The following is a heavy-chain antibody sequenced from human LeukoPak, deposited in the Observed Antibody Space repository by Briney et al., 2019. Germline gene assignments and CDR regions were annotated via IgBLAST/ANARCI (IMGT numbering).Heavy chain of an antibody. CDR2: IYVDGRTT. CDR1: GFTFSNYW. J-gene: IGHJ5*02. CDR3: IRDFRSADL. V-gene: IGHV3-74*01. Sequence: PWGSLRLSCVASGFTFSNYWMHWVRQPPGKGLVWVSRIYVDGRTTNYADSVKGRFTISRDNAKNTVYLEMNSLSVEDTATYYCIRDFRSADLWGQGTLVTVTS.